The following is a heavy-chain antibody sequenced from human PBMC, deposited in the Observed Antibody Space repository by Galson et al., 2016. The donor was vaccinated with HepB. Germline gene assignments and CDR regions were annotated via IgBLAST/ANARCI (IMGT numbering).Heavy chain of an antibody. CDR1: GFIFRGYG. CDR2: ESRDGRRK. J-gene: IGHJ4*02. CDR3: AKRYEYCPPVGCSVDY. D-gene: IGHD2/OR15-2a*01. V-gene: IGHV3-30*18. Sequence: SLRLSCAGSGFIFRGYGMHWVRQAPGKGLEWVAAESRDGRRKFYADSVRGPFTISRDKSNNMLFLHMDSLRPDDTAVYYCAKRYEYCPPVGCSVDYWGQGTLVTVSS.